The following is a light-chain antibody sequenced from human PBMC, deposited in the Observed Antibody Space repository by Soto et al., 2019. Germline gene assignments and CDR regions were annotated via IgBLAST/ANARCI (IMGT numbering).Light chain of an antibody. V-gene: IGKV3-11*01. CDR3: QERSMWPLT. CDR2: DAS. Sequence: EIVLTQSPAPLSLSPGERATLSCRASQSISIYLAWYQQRPGQAPRLLTYDASNRATAIPARFSGGGSGTDFTLTISSLEPEEFAVYYGQERSMWPLTCGGGTKVEIK. CDR1: QSISIY. J-gene: IGKJ4*01.